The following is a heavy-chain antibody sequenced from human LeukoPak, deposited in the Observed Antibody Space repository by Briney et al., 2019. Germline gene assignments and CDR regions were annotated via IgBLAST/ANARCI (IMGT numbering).Heavy chain of an antibody. CDR1: GSSFNSDGKY. CDR2: IHPSGML. CDR3: SRGLDSRKLGY. J-gene: IGHJ4*02. D-gene: IGHD3-22*01. Sequence: SETLSLTCTVSGSSFNSDGKYWNRIPPSPGKGLVWIGRIHPSGMLYNNPSLESRVTMSRDTSKNQVSLNLNSVTAADTAVYFCSRGLDSRKLGYWGQGILVTVSS. V-gene: IGHV4-31*03.